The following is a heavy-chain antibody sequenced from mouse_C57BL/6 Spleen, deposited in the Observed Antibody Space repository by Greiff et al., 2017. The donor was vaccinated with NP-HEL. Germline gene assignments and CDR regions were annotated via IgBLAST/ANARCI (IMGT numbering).Heavy chain of an antibody. D-gene: IGHD4-1*01. J-gene: IGHJ3*01. Sequence: QVQLKQSGPELVKPGASVKISCKASGYAFSSSWMNWVKQRPGKGLEWIGRIYPGDGDTNYNGKFKGKATLTADKSSSTAYMQLSSLTSEVSAVYVWGRGVSGKAWLAYWGQGTLGTVSA. CDR1: GYAFSSSW. V-gene: IGHV1-82*01. CDR2: IYPGDGDT. CDR3: GRGVSGKAWLAY.